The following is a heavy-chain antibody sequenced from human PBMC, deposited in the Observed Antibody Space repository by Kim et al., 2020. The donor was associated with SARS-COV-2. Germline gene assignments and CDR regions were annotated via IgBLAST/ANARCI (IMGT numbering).Heavy chain of an antibody. CDR1: GYTFTSYY. CDR3: ARFPGGVRGVNRGGSDY. J-gene: IGHJ4*02. V-gene: IGHV1-46*01. Sequence: ASVKVSCKASGYTFTSYYMHWVRQAPGQGLEWMGIINPSGGSTSYAQKFQGRVTMTRDTSTSTVYMELSSLRSEDTAVYYCARFPGGVRGVNRGGSDYWGQGTLVTVSS. D-gene: IGHD3-10*01. CDR2: INPSGGST.